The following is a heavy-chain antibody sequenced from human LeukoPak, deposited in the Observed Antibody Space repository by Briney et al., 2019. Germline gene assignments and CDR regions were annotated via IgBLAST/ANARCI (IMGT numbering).Heavy chain of an antibody. CDR3: AKGLVDYYYYGMDV. Sequence: GRSLRLSCAASGFTFSSYAMHWVRQAPGKGLEWVAVISYDGSNKYYADSVKGRFTISRDNSKYTLSLQMNSLRTEDTAVYYCAKGLVDYYYYGMDVWGQGTTVTVSS. V-gene: IGHV3-30*04. CDR2: ISYDGSNK. D-gene: IGHD6-19*01. CDR1: GFTFSSYA. J-gene: IGHJ6*02.